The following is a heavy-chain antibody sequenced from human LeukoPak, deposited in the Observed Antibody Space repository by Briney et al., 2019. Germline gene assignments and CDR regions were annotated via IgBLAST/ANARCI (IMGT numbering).Heavy chain of an antibody. CDR1: HFTFTNRW. Sequence: GRSLRLSCAASHFTFTNRWMNWVRQAPGKGLEWVGRIASNTDGGTTDYAAPVKGRFTISRDDSKNALYLQMNSLKTEDTALYYCTTRTTTTIYWGQGTLVTVSS. D-gene: IGHD1-7*01. CDR3: TTRTTTTIY. J-gene: IGHJ4*02. CDR2: IASNTDGGTT. V-gene: IGHV3-15*07.